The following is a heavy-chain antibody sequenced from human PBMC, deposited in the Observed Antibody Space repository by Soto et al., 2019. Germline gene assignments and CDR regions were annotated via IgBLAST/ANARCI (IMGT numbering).Heavy chain of an antibody. J-gene: IGHJ3*02. D-gene: IGHD4-17*01. CDR1: GGSISSYY. V-gene: IGHV4-59*01. CDR2: IYYSGST. Sequence: XXTLSLHYTVSGGSISSYYWSWIRQPPGKGLEWIGYIYYSGSTNYNPSLKSRVTISVDTSKNQFSLKLSSVIAADTAVYYCARVGDSCFDIWGQGTMVTVSS. CDR3: ARVGDSCFDI.